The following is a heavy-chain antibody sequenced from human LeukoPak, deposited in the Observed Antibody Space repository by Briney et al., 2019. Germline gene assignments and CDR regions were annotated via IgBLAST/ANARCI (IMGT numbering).Heavy chain of an antibody. J-gene: IGHJ3*02. CDR1: GYSISSGYY. V-gene: IGHV4-38-2*02. Sequence: SETLSLTCTVSGYSISSGYYWGWLRQPPGKGLEWIGSIYHSGCTYYHPSLTSRVILSVDTYQNQSSQKLSSVTAAVTAVYYYARDLFSLYNYDRSGQAAFDIWGQGTMVTVSS. D-gene: IGHD3-22*01. CDR3: ARDLFSLYNYDRSGQAAFDI. CDR2: IYHSGCT.